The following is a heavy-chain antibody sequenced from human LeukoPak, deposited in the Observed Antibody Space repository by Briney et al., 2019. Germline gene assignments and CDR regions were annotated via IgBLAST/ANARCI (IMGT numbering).Heavy chain of an antibody. V-gene: IGHV3-48*01. CDR3: ARVVSITMVRVGFDP. CDR2: ISSSSSTI. J-gene: IGHJ5*02. Sequence: PGGSLRLSCAASGFTFSSYSMNWVRQAPGKGLEWVSYISSSSSTIYYADSVKGRFTISRDNAKNSLYRQMNSLRAEDTAVYYCARVVSITMVRVGFDPWGQGTLVTVSS. D-gene: IGHD3-10*01. CDR1: GFTFSSYS.